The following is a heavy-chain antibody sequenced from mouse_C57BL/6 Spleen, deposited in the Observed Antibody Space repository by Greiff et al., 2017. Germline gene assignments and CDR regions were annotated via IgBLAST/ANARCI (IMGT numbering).Heavy chain of an antibody. D-gene: IGHD2-5*01. J-gene: IGHJ4*01. CDR3: AREGYYSNYDAMDY. CDR1: GFTFTDYY. CDR2: INPNNGGT. Sequence: VQLQQSGPELVKPGASVKISCKASGFTFTDYYINWVKQSHGKSLEWIGDINPNNGGTSYNQKFKGKATLTVYKSSSTAYMELRSLTSEDSAVYYCAREGYYSNYDAMDYWGQGTSVTVSS. V-gene: IGHV1-26*01.